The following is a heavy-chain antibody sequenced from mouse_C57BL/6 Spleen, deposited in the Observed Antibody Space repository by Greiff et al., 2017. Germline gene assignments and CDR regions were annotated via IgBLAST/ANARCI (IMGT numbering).Heavy chain of an antibody. CDR2: IHPNSGST. D-gene: IGHD1-1*01. CDR3: ARQHYYGSSFYWYFDV. J-gene: IGHJ1*03. V-gene: IGHV1-64*01. CDR1: GYTFTSYW. Sequence: VQLQQPGAELVKPGASVKLSCKASGYTFTSYWMHWVKQRPGQGLEWIGMIHPNSGSTNYNEKFKSKATLPVDKSSSTAYMQLSSLTSEDSAVYYCARQHYYGSSFYWYFDVWGTGTTVTVSS.